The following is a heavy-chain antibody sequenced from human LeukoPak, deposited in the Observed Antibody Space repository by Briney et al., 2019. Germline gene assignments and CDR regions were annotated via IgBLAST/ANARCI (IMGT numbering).Heavy chain of an antibody. J-gene: IGHJ4*02. Sequence: GGSLRLSCAASGFTFSSYSMNWVRQAPGKGLEWVSSISSSSYIYYADSVKGRFTISRDNAKNSLYLQMNSLRAEDTAVYYCARLLDYYDSSGYFDYWGQGTLVTVSS. CDR3: ARLLDYYDSSGYFDY. V-gene: IGHV3-21*01. CDR1: GFTFSSYS. D-gene: IGHD3-22*01. CDR2: ISSSSYI.